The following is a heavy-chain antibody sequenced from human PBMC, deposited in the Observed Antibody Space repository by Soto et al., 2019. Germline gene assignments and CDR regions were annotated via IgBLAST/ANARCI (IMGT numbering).Heavy chain of an antibody. CDR2: IKSKTDGGTT. CDR1: GFTFSNAW. J-gene: IGHJ6*03. D-gene: IGHD3-16*02. CDR3: TTVAGGYHLQYDYIWGSYRYRNMDV. Sequence: GVSLRLSCAASGFTFSNAWMSWVRQAPGKGLEWVGRIKSKTDGGTTDYAAPVKGRFTISRDDSKNRLYLQMNSLKTEDTAVYYCTTVAGGYHLQYDYIWGSYRYRNMDVWGKGTTVTVSS. V-gene: IGHV3-15*01.